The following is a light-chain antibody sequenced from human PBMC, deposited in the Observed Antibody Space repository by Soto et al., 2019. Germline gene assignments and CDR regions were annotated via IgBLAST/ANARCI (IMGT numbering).Light chain of an antibody. Sequence: IQLTQSPSSLPASVGDRVTITCRASQGITTYLAWYQQKPGKAPKLLIYAASALQSGVPSRFSGSGSGTDFTLTISNLQPDDFATYYCQQYENYWTFGQGTKVEIK. CDR1: QGITTY. CDR3: QQYENYWT. J-gene: IGKJ1*01. CDR2: AAS. V-gene: IGKV1-9*01.